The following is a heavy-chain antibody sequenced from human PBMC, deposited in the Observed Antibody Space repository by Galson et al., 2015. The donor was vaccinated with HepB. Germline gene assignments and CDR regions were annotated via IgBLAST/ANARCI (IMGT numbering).Heavy chain of an antibody. Sequence: SLRLSCAASGFTFSSYWMSWVRQAPGKGLEWVANIRQDGSEKYYVDSVKGRFTISRDNAKNSLYLQMNSLRAEDTAVYYCAKDAYYDILIGYYSWFDPWGQGTLVTVSS. D-gene: IGHD3-9*01. CDR1: GFTFSSYW. V-gene: IGHV3-7*01. CDR2: IRQDGSEK. CDR3: AKDAYYDILIGYYSWFDP. J-gene: IGHJ5*02.